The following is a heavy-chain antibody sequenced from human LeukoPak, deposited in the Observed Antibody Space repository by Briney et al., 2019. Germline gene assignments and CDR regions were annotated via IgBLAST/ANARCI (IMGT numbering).Heavy chain of an antibody. CDR3: AKDSAAVGGHDFDY. D-gene: IGHD1-26*01. CDR1: GVTFSSYA. J-gene: IGHJ4*02. CDR2: ISDSAGYT. Sequence: GGSLRLSCAASGVTFSSYAMSWVRQAPGKGLEWVSAISDSAGYTFYADSVKGRFTISRDNSKNTLYLQMNSLRVEDTAVYYCAKDSAAVGGHDFDYWGQGTLVTVSS. V-gene: IGHV3-23*01.